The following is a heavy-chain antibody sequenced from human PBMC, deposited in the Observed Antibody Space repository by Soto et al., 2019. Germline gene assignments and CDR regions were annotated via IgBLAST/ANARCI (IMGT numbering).Heavy chain of an antibody. CDR1: GYTFTSYD. CDR3: ARGPFCGSWYGYSRGWYYYYYMDV. V-gene: IGHV1-8*01. J-gene: IGHJ6*03. CDR2: MNPNSGNT. Sequence: ASVKVSCKASGYTFTSYDINWVRQATGQGLEWMGWMNPNSGNTGYAQKFQGRVTMTRNTSISTAYMELSSLRSEDTAVYYCARGPFCGSWYGYSRGWYYYYYMDVWGKGTTVTVSS. D-gene: IGHD6-13*01.